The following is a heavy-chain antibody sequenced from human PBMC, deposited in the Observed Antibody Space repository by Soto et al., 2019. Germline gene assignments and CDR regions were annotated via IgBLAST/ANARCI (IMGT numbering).Heavy chain of an antibody. Sequence: GASVKVSCKASGYKFINHYMHWVRQVPGVGLEWMGIINPNGGGTDYSQKFQGRVTMTRDTSANTVHMELSSLRSEDTGVYFCARDSSASATSYSFGNWGQGTLVTVSS. J-gene: IGHJ4*02. V-gene: IGHV1-46*01. D-gene: IGHD6-25*01. CDR1: GYKFINHY. CDR2: INPNGGGT. CDR3: ARDSSASATSYSFGN.